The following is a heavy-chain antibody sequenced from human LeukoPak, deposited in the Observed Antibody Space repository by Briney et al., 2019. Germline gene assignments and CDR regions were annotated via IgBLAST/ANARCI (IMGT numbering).Heavy chain of an antibody. CDR1: GGSFSGYY. V-gene: IGHV4-34*01. CDR3: ARVVVITYDAFDI. CDR2: INHSGST. Sequence: SETLSLTCAVYGGSFSGYYWSWIRQPPGKGLEWIGEINHSGSTNYNPSLKSRVTISVDTSKNQFSLKLSSVTAADTAVYYCARVVVITYDAFDIWGQGTMVTVSS. D-gene: IGHD3-22*01. J-gene: IGHJ3*02.